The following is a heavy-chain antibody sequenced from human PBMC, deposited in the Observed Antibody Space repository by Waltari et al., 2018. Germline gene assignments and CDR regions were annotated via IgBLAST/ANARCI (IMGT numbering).Heavy chain of an antibody. CDR2: IKSDGTNI. V-gene: IGHV3-74*03. CDR1: GFLYNACG. J-gene: IGHJ4*02. D-gene: IGHD2-15*01. CDR3: TRNPGY. Sequence: EVQLVESGGGLVQPGGSLRLSCAVSGFLYNACGLDWGRQGPGQGLGGVSRIKSDGTNIKYADSVRGRFTISRDSAKNTFYLQMNSLRVEDTAVYYCTRNPGYWGQGTLVTVAS.